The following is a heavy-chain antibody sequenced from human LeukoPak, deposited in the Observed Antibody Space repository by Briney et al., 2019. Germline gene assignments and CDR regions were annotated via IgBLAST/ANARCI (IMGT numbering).Heavy chain of an antibody. CDR2: INPSGYST. CDR1: GYTFTSYD. D-gene: IGHD6-6*01. CDR3: ARGRPSIAARSTTYYFDY. Sequence: ASVKVSCKASGYTFTSYDIHWGRQAPGQGLEWMGMINPSGYSTSYAQKFQGRVTMTRNMSTSTVYMELSSLGSEDTAVYYCARGRPSIAARSTTYYFDYWGQGTLVTVSS. J-gene: IGHJ4*02. V-gene: IGHV1-46*01.